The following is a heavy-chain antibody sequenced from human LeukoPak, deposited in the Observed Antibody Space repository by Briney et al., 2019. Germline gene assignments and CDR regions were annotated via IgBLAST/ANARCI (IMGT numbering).Heavy chain of an antibody. CDR3: ARGFRSYPSYYGMDV. Sequence: SVTLSLTCAVYGGSFSGYYWSWIRQPPGKGLEWIGEINHSGSTNYNPSLKSRVTISVGTSKNQFSLKLSSVTAADTAVYYCARGFRSYPSYYGMDVWGQGTTVTVSS. CDR1: GGSFSGYY. CDR2: INHSGST. J-gene: IGHJ6*02. D-gene: IGHD1-26*01. V-gene: IGHV4-34*01.